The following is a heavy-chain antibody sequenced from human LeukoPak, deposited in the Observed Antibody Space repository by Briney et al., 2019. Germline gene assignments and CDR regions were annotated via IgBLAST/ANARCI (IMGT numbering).Heavy chain of an antibody. CDR3: ARESVRDGSNFGIGFYYGMDV. V-gene: IGHV1-69*13. J-gene: IGHJ6*02. D-gene: IGHD5-24*01. CDR2: IIPFVGTT. CDR1: GGTFISYA. Sequence: SVNVSCKSSGGTFISYAISWVRQAPGQGLEWMGGIIPFVGTTDYAQKFQGRVTITADESTATAYMNLISLRSEDTAVYYCARESVRDGSNFGIGFYYGMDVWGQGTTPTVSS.